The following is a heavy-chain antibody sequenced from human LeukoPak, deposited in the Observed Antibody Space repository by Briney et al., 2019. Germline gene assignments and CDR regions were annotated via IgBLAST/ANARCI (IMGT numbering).Heavy chain of an antibody. Sequence: PSETLSLTCTVSGGSISSSSYYWGWLRQPPGKGLEWIGNIYYSGSSYYNSSLKSRVTMSVDTSKNQFSLKLSSVTAADTAVYYCARVDSSGPGLDYYYGLDVWGQGTTVTVSS. CDR2: IYYSGSS. CDR1: GGSISSSSYY. J-gene: IGHJ6*02. V-gene: IGHV4-39*07. CDR3: ARVDSSGPGLDYYYGLDV. D-gene: IGHD6-19*01.